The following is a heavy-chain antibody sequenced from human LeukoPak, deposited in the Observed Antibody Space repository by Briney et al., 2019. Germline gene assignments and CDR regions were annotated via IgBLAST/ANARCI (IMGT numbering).Heavy chain of an antibody. V-gene: IGHV4-59*12. Sequence: SETLSLTCTVSGGSISSYYWSWIRQPPGKGLEWIGNIYHSGSTYYNPSLKSRVTISVDTSKNQFSLKLSSVTAADTAVYYCARDVRYSSSWYILNWFDPWGQGTLVTVSS. D-gene: IGHD6-13*01. CDR2: IYHSGST. CDR1: GGSISSYY. J-gene: IGHJ5*02. CDR3: ARDVRYSSSWYILNWFDP.